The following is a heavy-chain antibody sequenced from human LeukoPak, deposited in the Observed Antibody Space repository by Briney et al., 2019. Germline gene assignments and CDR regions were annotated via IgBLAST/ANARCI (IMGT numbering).Heavy chain of an antibody. Sequence: GRSLRLSCVASGFTFRNHGMHWVRQAPGKRLEWVAIIWYDGRTKYYADSVKGRFTIFRDNAKNSLHLQMDSLRGQDNAHYYFAKEAEDHRYDYWGQGALVIVSS. J-gene: IGHJ4*02. CDR2: IWYDGRTK. D-gene: IGHD1-14*01. V-gene: IGHV3-33*06. CDR1: GFTFRNHG. CDR3: AKEAEDHRYDY.